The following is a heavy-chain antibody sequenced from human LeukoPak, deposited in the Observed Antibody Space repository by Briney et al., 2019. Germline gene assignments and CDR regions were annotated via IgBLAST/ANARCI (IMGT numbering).Heavy chain of an antibody. CDR2: ISSSSSYI. D-gene: IGHD6-13*01. Sequence: GGSLRLSCAASGFTFSSYAMSWVRQAPGKGLEWVSSISSSSSYIYYADSVKGRFTISRDNAKNSLYLQMNSLRAEDTAVYYCARSSSSYYFDYWGQGTLVTVSP. CDR1: GFTFSSYA. V-gene: IGHV3-21*01. CDR3: ARSSSSYYFDY. J-gene: IGHJ4*02.